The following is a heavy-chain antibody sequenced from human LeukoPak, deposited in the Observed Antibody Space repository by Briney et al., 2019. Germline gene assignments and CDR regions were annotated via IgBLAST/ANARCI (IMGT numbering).Heavy chain of an antibody. CDR3: ARAHPRDIVVVPAAIHYYYYYYMDV. CDR2: ISAYNGNT. V-gene: IGHV1-18*01. CDR1: GYTFTSYG. Sequence: ASVKVSCKASGYTFTSYGISWVRQVPGPGLEWMGWISAYNGNTNYAQKLQGRVTMTTDTSTSTAYMELRSLRSEDTAVYYCARAHPRDIVVVPAAIHYYYYYYMDVWGKGTTVTVSS. J-gene: IGHJ6*03. D-gene: IGHD2-2*01.